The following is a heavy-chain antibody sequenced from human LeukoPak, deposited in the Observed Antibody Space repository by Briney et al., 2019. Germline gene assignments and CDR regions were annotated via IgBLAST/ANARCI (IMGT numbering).Heavy chain of an antibody. Sequence: PSETLSLTCTGSGGSISSYYWSWIRQPPGKGLEWIGNIFTSGSTNYNPNYHPSVKSRVPIYVDTSKNQLSLKLSSVTAADTAVYYCASLSIGPRPYYYYYMDVWGKGTTVTVSS. J-gene: IGHJ6*03. V-gene: IGHV4-4*09. D-gene: IGHD2-21*01. CDR3: ASLSIGPRPYYYYYMDV. CDR1: GGSISSYY. CDR2: IFTSGST.